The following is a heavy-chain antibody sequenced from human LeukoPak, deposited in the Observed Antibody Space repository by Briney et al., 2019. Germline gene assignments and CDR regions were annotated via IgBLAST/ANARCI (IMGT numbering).Heavy chain of an antibody. CDR2: ISSSGSYT. V-gene: IGHV3-11*03. CDR3: ARQISGSGQGFDS. Sequence: GGSLRLSCAVSGLSFSDNYMSWIRQAPGKGLEWVSYISSSGSYTNYADSVKGRFTISRDNSKNTLNLQMNSLRVDDTAVYFCARQISGSGQGFDSWGQGTLVTVSS. CDR1: GLSFSDNY. J-gene: IGHJ5*01. D-gene: IGHD3-10*01.